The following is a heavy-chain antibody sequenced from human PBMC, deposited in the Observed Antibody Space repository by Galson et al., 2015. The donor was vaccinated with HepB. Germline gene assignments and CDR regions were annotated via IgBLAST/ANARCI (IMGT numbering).Heavy chain of an antibody. CDR3: AKDSSARPKGWFDP. V-gene: IGHV3-30*18. Sequence: SLRLSCAASGFTFSSYGMHWVRQAPGKGLEWVAVISYDGSNKYYADSVKGRFTISRDNSKNTLYLQMNSLRAEDTAVYYCAKDSSARPKGWFDPWGQGTLVTVSS. J-gene: IGHJ5*02. CDR2: ISYDGSNK. D-gene: IGHD6-6*01. CDR1: GFTFSSYG.